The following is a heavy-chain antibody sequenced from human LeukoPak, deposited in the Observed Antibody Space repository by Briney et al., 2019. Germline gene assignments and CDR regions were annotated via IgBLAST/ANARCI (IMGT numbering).Heavy chain of an antibody. Sequence: GGSLRLSCATSGFSFTDYPMNWGRQAPGKGLERVSNIRTSAEGANYASYADSVRGRVTISRDDAKNTLFLHMNSLRDDDTAVYYCASDQRYAFDYWGQGNLGSVSS. J-gene: IGHJ4*02. D-gene: IGHD3-9*01. CDR3: ASDQRYAFDY. V-gene: IGHV3-48*02. CDR2: IRTSAEGANYA. CDR1: GFSFTDYP.